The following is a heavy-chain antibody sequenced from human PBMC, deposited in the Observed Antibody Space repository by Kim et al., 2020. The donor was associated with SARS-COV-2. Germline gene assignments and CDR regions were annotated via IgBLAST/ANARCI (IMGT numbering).Heavy chain of an antibody. CDR3: AREEIAAAGPSSYGMDV. CDR1: GFTFSSYG. J-gene: IGHJ6*02. V-gene: IGHV3-33*01. Sequence: GGSLRLSCAASGFTFSSYGMHWVRQAPGKGLEWVAVIWYDGSNKYYADSVKGRFTISRDNSKNTLYLQMNSLRAEDTAVYYCAREEIAAAGPSSYGMDVWGQGTTVTVSS. CDR2: IWYDGSNK. D-gene: IGHD6-13*01.